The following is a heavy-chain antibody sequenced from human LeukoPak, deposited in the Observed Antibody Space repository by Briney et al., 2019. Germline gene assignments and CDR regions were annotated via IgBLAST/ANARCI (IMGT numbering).Heavy chain of an antibody. J-gene: IGHJ6*03. CDR1: GGTFSSYA. CDR2: IIPIFGTA. CDR3: ARSSLVPAANYYYMDV. D-gene: IGHD2-2*01. Sequence: SVKVSCKASGGTFSSYAISWVRQARGQGLEWMGGIIPIFGTANYAQKFQGRVTITTDESTSTAYMELSSLRSEDTAVYYCARSSLVPAANYYYMDVWGKGTTVTVSS. V-gene: IGHV1-69*05.